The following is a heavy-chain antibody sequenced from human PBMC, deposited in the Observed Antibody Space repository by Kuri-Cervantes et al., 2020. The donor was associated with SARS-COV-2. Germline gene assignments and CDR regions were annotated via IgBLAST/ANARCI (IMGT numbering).Heavy chain of an antibody. Sequence: GGSLRLSCAASRFPFSSYAMSWVRQAPGKGLEWVAGISGNGASTYYADSVKGRFTISRDNSKNTLYLQMNSLTVEDTAVYYCAKYMIVFIISAIDSWGQGALVTVSS. CDR3: AKYMIVFIISAIDS. J-gene: IGHJ4*02. V-gene: IGHV3-23*01. D-gene: IGHD3-22*01. CDR2: ISGNGAST. CDR1: RFPFSSYA.